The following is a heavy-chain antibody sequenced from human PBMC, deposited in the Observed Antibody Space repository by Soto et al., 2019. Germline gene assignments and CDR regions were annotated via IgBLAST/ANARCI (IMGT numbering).Heavy chain of an antibody. D-gene: IGHD1-26*01. CDR1: GGSFSGYY. Sequence: PSETLSLTCAVYGGSFSGYYWSWIRQPPGKGLEWIGEINHSGSTNYSPSLKSRVTISVXXXXXXFXLXLXXXPAADTAVYYCAVGYSGSHDYWGQGTLVTVSS. V-gene: IGHV4-34*01. J-gene: IGHJ4*02. CDR3: AVGYSGSHDY. CDR2: INHSGST.